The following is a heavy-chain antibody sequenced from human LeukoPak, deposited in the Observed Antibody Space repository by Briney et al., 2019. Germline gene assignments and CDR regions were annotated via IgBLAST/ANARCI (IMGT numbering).Heavy chain of an antibody. V-gene: IGHV3-21*01. CDR2: ISSSSSYI. D-gene: IGHD1-14*01. CDR3: ATRTDDAFDI. CDR1: GFTFSSYT. J-gene: IGHJ3*02. Sequence: GGSLRLSCAASGFTFSSYTMNWVRQAPGKGLEWVSSISSSSSYIYNAESVTGRFTISRDNAKNSLYLPVYSLRADDTAVYYCATRTDDAFDIWGQGTMVTVSS.